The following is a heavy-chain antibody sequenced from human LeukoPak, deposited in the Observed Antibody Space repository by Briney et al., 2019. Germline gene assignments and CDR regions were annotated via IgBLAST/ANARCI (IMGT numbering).Heavy chain of an antibody. CDR2: IYHSGST. CDR3: ARGSMVRGQYYFDY. Sequence: PSETLSLTCAVSGGSISSGGYSWSWIRQPLGKGLEWIGYIYHSGSTYYNPSLKSRVTISLDRSKNQFSLKLNSVTAADTAVYYCARGSMVRGQYYFDYWGRGTLVTVSS. CDR1: GGSISSGGYS. V-gene: IGHV4-30-2*01. J-gene: IGHJ4*02. D-gene: IGHD3-10*01.